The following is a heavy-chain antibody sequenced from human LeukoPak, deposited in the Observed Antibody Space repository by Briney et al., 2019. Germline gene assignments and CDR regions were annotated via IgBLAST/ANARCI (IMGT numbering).Heavy chain of an antibody. CDR1: GGSISSYY. CDR2: IYTSGST. J-gene: IGHJ6*03. CDR3: ARETSQKGAHYMDV. Sequence: SETLSLTCTVSGGSISSYYWSWIRQPPGKGLEWIGRIYTSGSTNYNPSLKSRVSTSVDTSKNQFSLKLSSVTAADTAVYYCARETSQKGAHYMDVWGKGTTVTISS. D-gene: IGHD3-16*01. V-gene: IGHV4-4*07.